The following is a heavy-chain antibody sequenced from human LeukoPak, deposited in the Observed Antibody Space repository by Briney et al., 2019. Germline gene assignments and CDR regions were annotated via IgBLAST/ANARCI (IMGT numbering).Heavy chain of an antibody. CDR1: GFKFSSYS. D-gene: IGHD3-10*02. Sequence: KSGGSLRLSCAASGFKFSSYSVKWVRQAPGKGLEWVSFISSSSSYIYYADSLKGRFTISRDNAKNSLYLQMNSLRAEDTAVYYCARGTMFPYYFDYWGQGTLVTVSS. J-gene: IGHJ4*02. CDR2: ISSSSSYI. CDR3: ARGTMFPYYFDY. V-gene: IGHV3-21*01.